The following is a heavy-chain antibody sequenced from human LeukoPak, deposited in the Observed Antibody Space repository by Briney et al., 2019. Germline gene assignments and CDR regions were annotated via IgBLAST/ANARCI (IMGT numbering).Heavy chain of an antibody. J-gene: IGHJ4*02. Sequence: ASVKVSCKASGYTFTDYYMHWVRQAPGQGLEWMGWINPNSGGTNYAQKFQGRVTMTRDTSISTAYMELSRLRSDDTAVYYCARVYDIGAPNFDYWGQGTLVTVSS. CDR2: INPNSGGT. CDR3: ARVYDIGAPNFDY. V-gene: IGHV1-2*02. CDR1: GYTFTDYY. D-gene: IGHD3-9*01.